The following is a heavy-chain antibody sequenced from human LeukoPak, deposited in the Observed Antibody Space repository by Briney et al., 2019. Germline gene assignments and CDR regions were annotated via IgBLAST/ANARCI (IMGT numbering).Heavy chain of an antibody. CDR3: ARMYRHYMDV. J-gene: IGHJ6*03. Sequence: ASVKVSCKASGYTFTGYYMHWVRQAPGQGLEWMGWINPNSGGTNYAQEFQGRVTMTRDTSISTAYMELSRLRSDDTAVYYCARMYRHYMDVWGKGTTVTISS. CDR2: INPNSGGT. V-gene: IGHV1-2*02. D-gene: IGHD2-2*01. CDR1: GYTFTGYY.